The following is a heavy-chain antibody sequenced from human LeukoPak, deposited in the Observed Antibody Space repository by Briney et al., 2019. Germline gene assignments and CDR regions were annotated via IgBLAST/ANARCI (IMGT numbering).Heavy chain of an antibody. CDR2: IYPDDSDT. V-gene: IGHV5-51*01. J-gene: IGHJ4*02. Sequence: GESLKISCKGSGYILSTYWIGWVRQMPGKGLEWMGIIYPDDSDTRYSPSFQGQVTISADKSISTAYLQWSSLKASDTAMYYCARFLAARSHPVDYWGQGTLVTVSS. CDR1: GYILSTYW. CDR3: ARFLAARSHPVDY. D-gene: IGHD6-6*01.